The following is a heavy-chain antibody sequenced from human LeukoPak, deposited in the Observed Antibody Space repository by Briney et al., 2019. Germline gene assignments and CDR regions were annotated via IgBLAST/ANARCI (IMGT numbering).Heavy chain of an antibody. V-gene: IGHV3-21*01. CDR3: AREETGLWFGESLFYY. CDR1: GFTFSSYS. J-gene: IGHJ4*02. CDR2: ISSSSSYI. Sequence: GGSLRLSCAASGFTFSSYSMNWVRQAPGKGLEWVSSISSSSSYIYYADSVKGRFTISRDNAKNSLYLQMNSLRAEDTAVYYCAREETGLWFGESLFYYWGQGTLVPVPS. D-gene: IGHD3-10*01.